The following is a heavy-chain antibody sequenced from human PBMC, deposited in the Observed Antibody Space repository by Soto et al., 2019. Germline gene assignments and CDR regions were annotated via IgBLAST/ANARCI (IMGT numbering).Heavy chain of an antibody. CDR1: GYIFTTYG. CDR3: ARDRPPGSLYRMDA. Sequence: QIQLVQSGGEVERPGASVTVSCEASGYIFTTYGLSWVRQTPAHGLEWMGWISTDSGYTQYSQLLQGRVTMTRDTSTNTAYMELRDLTFDDTGIYYCARDRPPGSLYRMDAWGQGTAVTVSS. CDR2: ISTDSGYT. D-gene: IGHD3-16*02. V-gene: IGHV1-18*01. J-gene: IGHJ6*02.